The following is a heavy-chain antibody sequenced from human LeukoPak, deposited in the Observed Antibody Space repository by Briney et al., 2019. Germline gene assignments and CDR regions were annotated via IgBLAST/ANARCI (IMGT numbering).Heavy chain of an antibody. Sequence: GGSLRLSSAASGFTFSSYGMHWVRQAPGKGLEWVAFIRYDGSNKYYADSVKGRFTISRDNSKNTLYLQMNSLRAEDTAVYYCAIVSPRYDFWSGYYYYYYMDVWGKGTTVTVSS. V-gene: IGHV3-30*02. CDR2: IRYDGSNK. CDR1: GFTFSSYG. D-gene: IGHD3-3*01. J-gene: IGHJ6*03. CDR3: AIVSPRYDFWSGYYYYYYMDV.